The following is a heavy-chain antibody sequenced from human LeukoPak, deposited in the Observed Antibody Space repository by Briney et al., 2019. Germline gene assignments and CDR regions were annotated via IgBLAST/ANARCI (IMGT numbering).Heavy chain of an antibody. V-gene: IGHV4-59*01. D-gene: IGHD2-2*01. CDR1: SGSISSYY. CDR3: AKDDIVVVPAASFDY. Sequence: SETLSLTCTVSSGSISSYYWSWIRQPPGKGLEWIGYIYYSGSTNYNPSLKSRVTISVDTSKNQFSLKLSSVTAADTAVYYCAKDDIVVVPAASFDYWGQGTLVTVSS. CDR2: IYYSGST. J-gene: IGHJ4*02.